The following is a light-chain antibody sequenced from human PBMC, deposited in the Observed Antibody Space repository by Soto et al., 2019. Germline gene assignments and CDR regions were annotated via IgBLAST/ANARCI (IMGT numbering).Light chain of an antibody. Sequence: FQMTQSPSRLSASVGDRVTITCQASQTISNRVAWYQHQPGKPPRLLIYETSTLQSGVPSRFRGSGSGTEFTLTISSLQPGDSASYYCQQYDMYSYTFAQGTKLEIK. J-gene: IGKJ2*01. CDR1: QTISNR. CDR2: ETS. V-gene: IGKV1-5*03. CDR3: QQYDMYSYT.